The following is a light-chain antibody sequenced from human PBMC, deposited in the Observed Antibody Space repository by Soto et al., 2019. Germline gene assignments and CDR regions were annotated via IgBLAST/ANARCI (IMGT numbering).Light chain of an antibody. V-gene: IGLV2-14*03. CDR2: DVT. J-gene: IGLJ1*01. Sequence: QPLLSQPASWSGSPGQSITISCTGTISDVGACNFVSWYQHHPGRAPKLIIYDVTIRPSGLANRFSGSKSGNTASLTISGLQAEDEADYYCRSYTTTSTYVFGSGTKVTVL. CDR3: RSYTTTSTYV. CDR1: ISDVGACNF.